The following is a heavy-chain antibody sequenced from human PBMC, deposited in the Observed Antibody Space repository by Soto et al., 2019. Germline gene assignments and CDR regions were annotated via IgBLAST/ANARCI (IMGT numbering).Heavy chain of an antibody. J-gene: IGHJ4*02. V-gene: IGHV4-34*01. Sequence: QVQLQQWGAGLLKPSETLSLACDVSGGSFSAYYWSWIRQPPGKGLEWIGEINHSGNTNYNPSLKSRVTISVDTSRNQVSLRLTSVTAADTAVYYCARSGHLFDYWGQGTLVTVSS. CDR2: INHSGNT. D-gene: IGHD3-10*01. CDR3: ARSGHLFDY. CDR1: GGSFSAYY.